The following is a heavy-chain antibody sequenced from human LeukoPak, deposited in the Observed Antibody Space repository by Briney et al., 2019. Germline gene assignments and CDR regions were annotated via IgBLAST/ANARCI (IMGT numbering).Heavy chain of an antibody. CDR1: GDSIRTYY. CDR3: AIGWYYFDY. J-gene: IGHJ4*02. Sequence: SETLSLTCTVSGDSIRTYYWSWIRQPPGKGLEWIGYIYYSGSTNYNPSLQSRVTISIGTSKNQFSLRLSSVTAADTAVYYCAIGWYYFDYWGQGALVTVSS. D-gene: IGHD6-19*01. V-gene: IGHV4-59*01. CDR2: IYYSGST.